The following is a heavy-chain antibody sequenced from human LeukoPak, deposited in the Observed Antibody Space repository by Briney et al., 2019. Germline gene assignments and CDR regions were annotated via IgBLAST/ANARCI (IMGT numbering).Heavy chain of an antibody. J-gene: IGHJ4*02. Sequence: PGGSLRLSCAASGFTFDDSAVHWVRQASGKGLEWVGRIRSRANRYAAAYAASVKGRFTLARDDSKNTAYLQTNSLTTEDTAVYSCTGEKVVGDFYYWGQEPLVTVSS. D-gene: IGHD3-10*01. CDR1: GFTFDDSA. V-gene: IGHV3-73*01. CDR2: IRSRANRYAA. CDR3: TGEKVVGDFYY.